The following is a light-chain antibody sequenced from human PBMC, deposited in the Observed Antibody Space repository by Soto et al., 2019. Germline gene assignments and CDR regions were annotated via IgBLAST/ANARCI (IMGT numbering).Light chain of an antibody. CDR1: QSVSSGY. CDR3: QQYGNSPPSVT. CDR2: GAS. Sequence: ESVLTQSPNTLSLSPGETATLSCMASQSVSSGYLVWYQQKPGQAPRLLIYGASTRATGIPERFSGSGSGTDFTLTISRLEPEDFAVYYCQQYGNSPPSVTFGPGTKVDI. V-gene: IGKV3-20*01. J-gene: IGKJ3*01.